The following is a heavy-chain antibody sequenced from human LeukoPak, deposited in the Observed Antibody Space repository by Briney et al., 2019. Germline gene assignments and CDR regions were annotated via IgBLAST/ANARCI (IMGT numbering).Heavy chain of an antibody. Sequence: PSETLSLTCTVSGGSISSSSYYWGWIRQPPRKGLEWIGSIYYSGSTYYTPSIKSRLTISVDTSKNQFSLKLSSVTAADTAVYYCASSITIFGVVIRIDYWGQGTLVTVSS. CDR3: ASSITIFGVVIRIDY. J-gene: IGHJ4*02. CDR1: GGSISSSSYY. D-gene: IGHD3-3*01. V-gene: IGHV4-39*01. CDR2: IYYSGST.